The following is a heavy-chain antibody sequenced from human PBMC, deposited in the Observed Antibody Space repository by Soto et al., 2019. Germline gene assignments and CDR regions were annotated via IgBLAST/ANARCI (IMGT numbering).Heavy chain of an antibody. J-gene: IGHJ6*02. D-gene: IGHD3-10*01. Sequence: QVQLVQSGAEVKKPGSSVKVSCKASGGTFSSYAISWVRQAPGQGLEWMGGIIPIFGTANYAQKFQGRVTITADESTSKAYMELSSLRSEDTAVYYCARESGSGNYRYYAMDVWGQGTTVTVSS. CDR2: IIPIFGTA. V-gene: IGHV1-69*12. CDR1: GGTFSSYA. CDR3: ARESGSGNYRYYAMDV.